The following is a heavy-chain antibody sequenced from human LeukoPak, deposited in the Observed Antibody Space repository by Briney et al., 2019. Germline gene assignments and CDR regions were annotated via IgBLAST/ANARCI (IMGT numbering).Heavy chain of an antibody. J-gene: IGHJ3*02. CDR1: GFTVSSNY. V-gene: IGHV3-66*02. Sequence: GSLRLSCAASGFTVSSNYMSWVRQAPGKGLEWVSVIYSGGSTYYADSVKGRFTVSRDNSKNTLDLQMNSLRAEDTAVYYCARKYYYDSSGYYPEAFDIWGQGTMVTVSS. CDR2: IYSGGST. CDR3: ARKYYYDSSGYYPEAFDI. D-gene: IGHD3-22*01.